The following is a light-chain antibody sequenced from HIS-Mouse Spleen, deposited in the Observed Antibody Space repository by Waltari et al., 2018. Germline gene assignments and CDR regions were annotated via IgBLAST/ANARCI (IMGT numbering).Light chain of an antibody. CDR1: SPPLGSNS. J-gene: IGLJ2*01. CDR3: AEGDERLNGVV. Sequence: QSVLPPPPSASGTPFQRVTISSSGSSPPLGSNSVYWYQHLPGTAPKLLIYRNNQRQSGVPERWSGSKSGTSASLAISGLRSEDEDDYYCAEGDERLNGVVVGGGTKLTVL. CDR2: RNN. V-gene: IGLV1-47*01.